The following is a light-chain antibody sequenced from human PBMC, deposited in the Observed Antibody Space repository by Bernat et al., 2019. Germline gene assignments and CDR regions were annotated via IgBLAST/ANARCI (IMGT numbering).Light chain of an antibody. Sequence: QSALTQPRSVSGSPGQSVTISCTGTSSDGGSYNYVSWYRQHPGKAPKLMISDVTERPSGVPDRFSVSKSGNTASLTISGLQAEDEADYYCCSYAGGYTWLFGGGTKLTVL. V-gene: IGLV2-11*01. CDR1: SSDGGSYNY. J-gene: IGLJ3*02. CDR3: CSYAGGYTWL. CDR2: DVT.